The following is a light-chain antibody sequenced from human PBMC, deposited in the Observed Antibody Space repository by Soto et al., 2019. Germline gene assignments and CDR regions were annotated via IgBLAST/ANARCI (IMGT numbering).Light chain of an antibody. J-gene: IGLJ1*01. V-gene: IGLV1-40*01. CDR2: GNT. CDR1: SSNIGSTYD. Sequence: QSVLAQPPSVSGAPGQRGSISCTGSSSNIGSTYDVQWYQQLPGTAPKLLIHGNTNRPSGVPDRFSGSKSGTSASLAITGLQADDEADYYCQSYDDSLSVHYVFGTGTKVTV. CDR3: QSYDDSLSVHYV.